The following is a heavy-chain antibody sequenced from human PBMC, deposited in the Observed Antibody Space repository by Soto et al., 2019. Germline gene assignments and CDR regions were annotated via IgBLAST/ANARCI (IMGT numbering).Heavy chain of an antibody. Sequence: SETLSLTCTVSGGSISSSSYYWAWIRQPPGKGLEWIGSINYSGTTYYIASLKSRVTISIDTSKNQFSLRLNSVTAADTAVYYCARLVACSGGSCRFDPWGQGTLVTVSS. CDR3: ARLVACSGGSCRFDP. V-gene: IGHV4-39*01. CDR2: INYSGTT. D-gene: IGHD2-15*01. CDR1: GGSISSSSYY. J-gene: IGHJ5*02.